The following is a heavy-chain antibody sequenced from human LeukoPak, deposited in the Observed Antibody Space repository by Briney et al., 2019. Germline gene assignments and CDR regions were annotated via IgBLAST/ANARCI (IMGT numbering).Heavy chain of an antibody. V-gene: IGHV3-23*01. J-gene: IGHJ5*02. CDR1: GFTFSSYA. D-gene: IGHD3-22*01. Sequence: PGGSLRLSCAASGFTFSSYAMSWVRQAPGKGLEWVSAISGSGGSTYYADSVKGGFTISRDNSKNTLYLQMNSLRAEDTAVYYCAKEIPYYYDSSGFGGPWGQGTLVTVSS. CDR3: AKEIPYYYDSSGFGGP. CDR2: ISGSGGST.